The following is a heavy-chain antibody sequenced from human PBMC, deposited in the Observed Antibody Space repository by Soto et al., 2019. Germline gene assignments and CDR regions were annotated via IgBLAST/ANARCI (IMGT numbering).Heavy chain of an antibody. D-gene: IGHD3-16*02. V-gene: IGHV1-46*03. CDR1: GYTFTSYY. Sequence: ASVKVSCKASGYTFTSYYMHWVRQAPGQGLEWMGIINPSGGSTSYAQKFQGRVTMTRDTSTSTVYMELSSLRSEDTAVYYCARTYYDYIWGSYRYTGWFDPWGQGTLVTVSS. CDR3: ARTYYDYIWGSYRYTGWFDP. CDR2: INPSGGST. J-gene: IGHJ5*02.